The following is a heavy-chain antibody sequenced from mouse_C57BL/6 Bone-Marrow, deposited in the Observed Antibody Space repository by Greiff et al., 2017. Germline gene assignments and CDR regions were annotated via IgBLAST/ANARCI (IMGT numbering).Heavy chain of an antibody. CDR3: TRLGLYDPYWYFDV. CDR2: IDPSDSYT. CDR1: GYTFTSYW. J-gene: IGHJ1*03. V-gene: IGHV1-50*01. Sequence: QVQLQQPGAELVKPGASVTLSCKASGYTFTSYWLQWVKQRPGQGLEWIGEIDPSDSYTNYNQQFKGKATLTVDTSSSTAYMQLSSLTSEDSAVYYCTRLGLYDPYWYFDVWGTGTTVTVAS. D-gene: IGHD2-12*01.